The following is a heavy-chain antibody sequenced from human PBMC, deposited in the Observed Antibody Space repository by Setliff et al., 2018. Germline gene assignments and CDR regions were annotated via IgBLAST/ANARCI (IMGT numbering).Heavy chain of an antibody. Sequence: GGSLRLSCAASGFTFSSYWMSWVRQAPGKGLEWVANIKQDESEKYYVDSVKGRFTISRDNAKNSLNLEMNSLRAEDTAVYYCATSFTAGGTSPKTYFDYWGQGTLVTVSS. J-gene: IGHJ4*02. CDR1: GFTFSSYW. CDR3: ATSFTAGGTSPKTYFDY. CDR2: IKQDESEK. D-gene: IGHD6-13*01. V-gene: IGHV3-7*03.